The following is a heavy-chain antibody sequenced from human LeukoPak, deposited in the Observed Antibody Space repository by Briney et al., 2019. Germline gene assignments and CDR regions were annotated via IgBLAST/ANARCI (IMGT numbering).Heavy chain of an antibody. CDR2: INPNSGGT. V-gene: IGHV1-2*02. CDR3: ARDQGVTTIYSYYYYMDV. Sequence: ASVKVSCKASGYTFTGYYMHWVRQAPGQGLEWMGWINPNSGGTNYAQKFQGRVIMTRDTSISTAYMEFNRLRSDDTAVYYCARDQGVTTIYSYYYYMDVWGKGTTVTVSS. CDR1: GYTFTGYY. D-gene: IGHD4-11*01. J-gene: IGHJ6*03.